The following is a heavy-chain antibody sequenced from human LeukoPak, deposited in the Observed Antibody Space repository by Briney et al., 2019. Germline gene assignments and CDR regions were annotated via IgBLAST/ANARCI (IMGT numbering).Heavy chain of an antibody. CDR1: GFTFSSYA. J-gene: IGHJ4*02. CDR3: ARDETSAFDY. D-gene: IGHD6-6*01. CDR2: ISYDGSNK. V-gene: IGHV3-30-3*01. Sequence: PGGSLRLSCAASGFTFSSYAMHWVPQAPGKGLEWVAVISYDGSNKYYAHSVNGRFTIYRDNSKNTLYLQMNSLRAEDTAVYYCARDETSAFDYWGQGTLVTVSS.